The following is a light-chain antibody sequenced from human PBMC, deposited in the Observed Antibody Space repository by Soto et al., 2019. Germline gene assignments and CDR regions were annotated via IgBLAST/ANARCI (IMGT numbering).Light chain of an antibody. CDR3: QQSYRTPRT. J-gene: IGKJ1*01. Sequence: DIQMIQSPSSLSASVGDRVTITCRASQSISSYLNWYQQKPGKAPKLLIYAASSLQSGVPSRFSGSGSGTDVTLTISSLQPEDFATYYCQQSYRTPRTFGQGTKVEIK. CDR2: AAS. CDR1: QSISSY. V-gene: IGKV1-39*01.